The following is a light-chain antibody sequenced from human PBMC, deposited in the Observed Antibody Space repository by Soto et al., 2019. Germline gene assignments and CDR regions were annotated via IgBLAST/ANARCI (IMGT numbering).Light chain of an antibody. CDR2: LGS. J-gene: IGKJ4*01. CDR1: QSRVHDNGFYF. Sequence: DIVTNQSPLSLSVTPGAPASISCRSSQSRVHDNGFYFLNWYLQKPGQSPQLXXSLGSSRASGVPDRFSGSASGTDFTLIISRVEDEDVGIYYCMQALQTTLTFGGGTKVDIK. CDR3: MQALQTTLT. V-gene: IGKV2-28*01.